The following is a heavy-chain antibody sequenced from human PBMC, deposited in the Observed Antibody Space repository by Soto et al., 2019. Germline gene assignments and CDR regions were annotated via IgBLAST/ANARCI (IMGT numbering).Heavy chain of an antibody. V-gene: IGHV1-3*01. CDR2: INASDGNT. Sequence: ASVKVSCKASGYTFTSYYMHWVRQAPGQRLEWMGRINASDGNTRYSQKFQGRVTITRDTSASTAYMELSSLRSEDTAVYYCARSIVVVTALDYWGQGTLVTVPQ. J-gene: IGHJ4*02. CDR1: GYTFTSYY. D-gene: IGHD2-21*02. CDR3: ARSIVVVTALDY.